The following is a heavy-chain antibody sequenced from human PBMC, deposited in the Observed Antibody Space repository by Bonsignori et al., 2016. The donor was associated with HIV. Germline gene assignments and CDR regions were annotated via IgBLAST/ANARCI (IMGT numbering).Heavy chain of an antibody. CDR3: ARGRITIFGVVIKRYYFDY. V-gene: IGHV3-48*03. D-gene: IGHD3-3*01. CDR1: GFTFSSYE. J-gene: IGHJ4*02. CDR2: ISSSGSTI. Sequence: GGSLRLSCAASGFTFSSYEMNWVRQAPGKGLEWVSYISSSGSTIYYADSVKGRFTISRDNAKNSLYLQMNSLRAEDTAVYYCARGRITIFGVVIKRYYFDYWGQGTLVTVSS.